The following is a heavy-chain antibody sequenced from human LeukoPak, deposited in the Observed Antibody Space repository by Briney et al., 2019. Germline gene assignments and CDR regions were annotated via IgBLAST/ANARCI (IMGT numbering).Heavy chain of an antibody. V-gene: IGHV4-30-4*08. J-gene: IGHJ4*02. CDR2: IYYSGST. D-gene: IGHD7-27*01. CDR3: ARVGLSNWGSSFDY. Sequence: SETLSLTCTVSGGSISSGDYYWSWIRQPPGKGLEWIGYIYYSGSTYYNPSLKSRVTISVDTSKNQFSLKLSPVTAADTAVYYCARVGLSNWGSSFDYWAREPWSPSPQ. CDR1: GGSISSGDYY.